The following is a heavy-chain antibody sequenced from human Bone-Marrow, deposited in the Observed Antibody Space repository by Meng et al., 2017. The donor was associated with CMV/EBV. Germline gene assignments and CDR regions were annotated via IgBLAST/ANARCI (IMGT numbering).Heavy chain of an antibody. V-gene: IGHV1-24*01. Sequence: ASVQVSCMVSGYTLTELSMHWVRQAPGKGLEWMGGFDPEDGETIYAQKFQGRVTMTEDTSTDTAYMEPSSLRSEDTAVYYCATVKGRLKWDQHYGMDVWGQGTTVTVSS. CDR3: ATVKGRLKWDQHYGMDV. CDR1: GYTLTELS. J-gene: IGHJ6*02. D-gene: IGHD1-26*01. CDR2: FDPEDGET.